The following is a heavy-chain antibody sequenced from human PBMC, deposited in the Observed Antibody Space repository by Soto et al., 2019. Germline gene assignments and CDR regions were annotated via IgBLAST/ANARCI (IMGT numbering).Heavy chain of an antibody. D-gene: IGHD3-3*01. Sequence: QITLNESGPTQVKPRQTLTLTCTVSGFSLTTSGVGVGWNRPSPGKAPEWLALIYWDDDKRYRPSLKSRLTITNDTAKDQVVLTMANLDPADTATYHSARRVLRSVFGLVTTTAIYFDFWGQGTPVAVSS. CDR3: ARRVLRSVFGLVTTTAIYFDF. CDR1: GFSLTTSGVG. CDR2: IYWDDDK. J-gene: IGHJ4*02. V-gene: IGHV2-5*02.